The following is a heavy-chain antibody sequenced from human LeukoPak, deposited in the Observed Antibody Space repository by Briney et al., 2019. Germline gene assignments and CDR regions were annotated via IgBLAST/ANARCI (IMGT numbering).Heavy chain of an antibody. CDR1: GFTFSSYG. CDR2: IRYDGSNK. J-gene: IGHJ4*02. CDR3: AKVAIVGATGLDY. V-gene: IGHV3-30*02. Sequence: GGSLRLSCASSGFTFSSYGMHWVGQAPGMGLEWVAFIRYDGSNKYYADSVKGRFTISRDNSKNTLYLQMNSLRAEDTAVYYCAKVAIVGATGLDYWGQGTLVTVSS. D-gene: IGHD1-26*01.